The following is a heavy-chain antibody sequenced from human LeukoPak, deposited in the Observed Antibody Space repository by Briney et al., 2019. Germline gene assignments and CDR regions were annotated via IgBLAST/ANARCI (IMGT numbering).Heavy chain of an antibody. CDR3: ARDGEMPTIYFDY. D-gene: IGHD5-24*01. CDR2: IKQDGSET. V-gene: IGHV3-7*01. J-gene: IGHJ4*02. Sequence: HPGGSLRLSCAVSGFTFSSHWMSWVRQAPGKGLEWVANIKQDGSETYYVDSVKGRFTISRDNAKNSLFLHMNSLRAEDTAVYYCARDGEMPTIYFDYWGQGTLVTVSS. CDR1: GFTFSSHW.